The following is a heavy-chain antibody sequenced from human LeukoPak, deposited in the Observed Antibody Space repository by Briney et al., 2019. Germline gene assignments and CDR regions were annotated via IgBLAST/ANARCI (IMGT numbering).Heavy chain of an antibody. CDR3: AKDQGVTMVRGVLDY. V-gene: IGHV3-30*02. J-gene: IGHJ4*02. Sequence: GGSLRLSCAASGFIFSNYGMHWVRQAPGKGLEWVAFIRYDGSNKYYADSVKGRFTISRDNSKNTLYLQMNSLRAEDTAVYYCAKDQGVTMVRGVLDYWGQGTLVTVSS. CDR1: GFIFSNYG. CDR2: IRYDGSNK. D-gene: IGHD3-10*01.